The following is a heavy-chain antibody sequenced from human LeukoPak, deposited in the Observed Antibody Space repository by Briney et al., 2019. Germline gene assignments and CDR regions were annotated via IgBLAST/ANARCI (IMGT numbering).Heavy chain of an antibody. V-gene: IGHV3-49*04. CDR1: GFTFGDYA. CDR3: TTDPALITIDY. J-gene: IGHJ4*02. CDR2: IRSKAYGGTT. D-gene: IGHD3-10*01. Sequence: GGSLRLSCTASGFTFGDYAMSWVRQAPGKGLEWVAFIRSKAYGGTTGYAASVKGRFTISRDDSKNTLYLQMNSLKTEDTAVYYCTTDPALITIDYWGQGTLVTVSS.